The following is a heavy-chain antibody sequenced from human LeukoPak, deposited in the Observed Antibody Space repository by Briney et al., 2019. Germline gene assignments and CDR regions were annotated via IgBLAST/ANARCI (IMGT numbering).Heavy chain of an antibody. J-gene: IGHJ4*02. V-gene: IGHV3-20*04. CDR2: ISWNGDST. CDR3: ARGYYGSGSFYPYYFDY. D-gene: IGHD3-10*01. Sequence: GRSLRLSCVASGFAFEDYGMSWVRQTPGKGLEWVSGISWNGDSTGYPDSVEGRFTISRDNTKNSLYLQVNSLRAEDTALYYCARGYYGSGSFYPYYFDYWGQGTLVTVSS. CDR1: GFAFEDYG.